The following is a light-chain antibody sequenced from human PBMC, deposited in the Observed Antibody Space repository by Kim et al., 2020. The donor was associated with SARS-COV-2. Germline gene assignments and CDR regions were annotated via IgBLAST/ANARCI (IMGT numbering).Light chain of an antibody. CDR2: GAS. V-gene: IGKV1-27*01. CDR1: QGISHS. Sequence: DIQMAQSPSSLSASVGDRVTITCRASQGISHSLAWYRQKPGKVPMLLIYGASTLQSGVPSRVSGSGSGTDFTLTISSLQPEDAATNYCQKYDSAPWTFGQGTKLEI. J-gene: IGKJ1*01. CDR3: QKYDSAPWT.